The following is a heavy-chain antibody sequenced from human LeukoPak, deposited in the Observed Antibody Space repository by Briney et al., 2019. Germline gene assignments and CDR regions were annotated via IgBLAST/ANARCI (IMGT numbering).Heavy chain of an antibody. CDR3: ARSDIVVVPAAGLGVGSDY. Sequence: GGSLRLSCAASGFTVSSNYMSGVRPAPGKGLEWVSVIYSGGSTYYADSVKRRFTISRDNSKNTLYLQMNSLRAEDTAVYYCARSDIVVVPAAGLGVGSDYWGQGTLVTVSS. V-gene: IGHV3-66*02. CDR1: GFTVSSNY. CDR2: IYSGGST. J-gene: IGHJ4*02. D-gene: IGHD2-2*01.